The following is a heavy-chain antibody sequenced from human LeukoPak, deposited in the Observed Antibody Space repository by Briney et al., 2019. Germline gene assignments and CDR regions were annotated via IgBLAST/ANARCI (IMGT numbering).Heavy chain of an antibody. V-gene: IGHV4-61*02. D-gene: IGHD6-19*01. CDR1: GGSIGSGSYY. Sequence: PSETLSLTCTVSGGSIGSGSYYWSWIRQPAGKGLEWIGRIYTSGSTNYNPSLKSRVTISVDTSKNQFSLKLSSVTAADTAVYYCASSIAVAGTGWFDPWGQGTLVTVSS. J-gene: IGHJ5*02. CDR3: ASSIAVAGTGWFDP. CDR2: IYTSGST.